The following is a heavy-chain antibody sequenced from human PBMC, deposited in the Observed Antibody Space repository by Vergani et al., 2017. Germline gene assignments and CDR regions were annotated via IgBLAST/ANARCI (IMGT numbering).Heavy chain of an antibody. D-gene: IGHD3/OR15-3a*01. Sequence: QVQLVQSGAEVKKPGSSVTVSCKASGGTFSSYAISWVRQAPGQGLEWMGRIIPIFGTANYAQKFQGRVTITADESTSTAYMELGSLRSEDTAVYYCAKDPRRKEDYYYLFSDGWRKGRTVTVSS. J-gene: IGHJ6*03. CDR3: AKDPRRKEDYYYLFSDG. CDR1: GGTFSSYA. V-gene: IGHV1-69*13. CDR2: IIPIFGTA.